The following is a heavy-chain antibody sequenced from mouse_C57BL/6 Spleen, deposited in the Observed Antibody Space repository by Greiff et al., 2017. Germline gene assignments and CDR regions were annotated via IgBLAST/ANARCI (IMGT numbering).Heavy chain of an antibody. CDR1: GYTFTDYE. Sequence: VQLQQSGAELVRPGASVTLSCKASGYTFTDYEMHWVKQTPVPGLEWIGAIAPETGGTAYNQKFKGKAILTADKSSSSAYMELRSLTSEDSSFYYSTRGDYYGPAWFADWGQGTLVTVSA. D-gene: IGHD1-2*01. CDR2: IAPETGGT. J-gene: IGHJ3*01. V-gene: IGHV1-15*01. CDR3: TRGDYYGPAWFAD.